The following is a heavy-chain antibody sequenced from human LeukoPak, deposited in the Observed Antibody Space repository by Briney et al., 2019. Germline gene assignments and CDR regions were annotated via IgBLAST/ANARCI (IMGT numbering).Heavy chain of an antibody. D-gene: IGHD6-13*01. V-gene: IGHV1-69*06. J-gene: IGHJ4*02. CDR3: ARSSIIAAAGPYYFDY. Sequence: SVKVSCKASGGTFSSYAISWVRQAPGQGLEWMGGIIPIFGTANYAQKFQGRVTITADKSTSTAYMELSSLGSEDTAVYYCARSSIIAAAGPYYFDYWGQGTLVTVSS. CDR2: IIPIFGTA. CDR1: GGTFSSYA.